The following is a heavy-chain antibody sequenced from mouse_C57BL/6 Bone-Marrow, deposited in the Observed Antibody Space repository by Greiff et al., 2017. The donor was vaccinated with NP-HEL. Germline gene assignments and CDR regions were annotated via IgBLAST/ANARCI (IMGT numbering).Heavy chain of an antibody. J-gene: IGHJ4*01. V-gene: IGHV1-26*01. Sequence: VQLQQSGPELVKPGASVKISCKASGYTFTDYYMNWVKQSHGKSLEWIGDINPNNGGTSYNQKFKGKATLTVDKSSSTAYMELRSLTSEDSAVYYCARANWDGGGYAMDYWGQGTSVTVSS. CDR1: GYTFTDYY. CDR2: INPNNGGT. CDR3: ARANWDGGGYAMDY. D-gene: IGHD4-1*01.